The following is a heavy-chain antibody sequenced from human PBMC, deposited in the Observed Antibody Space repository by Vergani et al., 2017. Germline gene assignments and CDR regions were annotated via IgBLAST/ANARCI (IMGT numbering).Heavy chain of an antibody. CDR3: ARMGGYDEGDAFRIGYFDS. CDR1: GDSISSGVSY. Sequence: QVQLQESGPGLVKSSETLSLTCSVSGDSISSGVSYWNWIRQHPGKGLEWIGYIYSTGSTHHNPSLRRRINMSVDTSKNQFSLKLNSVTAADTAMYYCARMGGYDEGDAFRIGYFDSWGPGILVTVSS. D-gene: IGHD3-22*01. CDR2: IYSTGST. V-gene: IGHV4-31*03. J-gene: IGHJ4*02.